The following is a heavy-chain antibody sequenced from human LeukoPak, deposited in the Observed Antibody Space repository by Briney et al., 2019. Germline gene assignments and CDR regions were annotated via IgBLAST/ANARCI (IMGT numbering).Heavy chain of an antibody. CDR1: GFTFSSYC. V-gene: IGHV3-23*01. CDR2: INDNGGSR. D-gene: IGHD2-8*01. CDR3: ARDRWASDCTDGACYYFSYAMDV. Sequence: GGSLRLSCAASGFTFSSYCMAWVRQAPGKGLEWVSGINDNGGSRYHADSVKGRFTISRDNSRSVLFLELASLRAEDTAIYYCARDRWASDCTDGACYYFSYAMDVWGQGTTVTVSS. J-gene: IGHJ6*02.